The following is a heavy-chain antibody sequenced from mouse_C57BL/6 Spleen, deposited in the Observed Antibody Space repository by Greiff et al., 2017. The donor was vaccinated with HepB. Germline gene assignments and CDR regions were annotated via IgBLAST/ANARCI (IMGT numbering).Heavy chain of an antibody. CDR3: SRGGIYYGNYGYVDV. Sequence: QVQLKQSGAELVKPGASVKISCKASGYAFSSYWMNWVKQRPGKGLEWIGQIYPGDGDTNYNGKFKGKATLTADKSSSTAYMQLSRLTSEDSAVYVCSRGGIYYGNYGYVDVWGTGTTVTVSS. V-gene: IGHV1-80*01. D-gene: IGHD2-1*01. CDR1: GYAFSSYW. CDR2: IYPGDGDT. J-gene: IGHJ1*03.